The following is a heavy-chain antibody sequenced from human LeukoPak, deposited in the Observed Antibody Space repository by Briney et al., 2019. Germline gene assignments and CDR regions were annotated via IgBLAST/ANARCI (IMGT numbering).Heavy chain of an antibody. J-gene: IGHJ4*02. CDR1: GFTFSSYW. Sequence: GGSLRLSCAASGFTFSSYWMSWVRQAPGKGLEWVANIKQDGSEKYYVDSVKGRFTISRDNAKNSLYLQMNSLRAEDTALYYCARVFSGNYYSGFDYWGQGTLVTVSS. CDR3: ARVFSGNYYSGFDY. V-gene: IGHV3-7*02. D-gene: IGHD3-10*01. CDR2: IKQDGSEK.